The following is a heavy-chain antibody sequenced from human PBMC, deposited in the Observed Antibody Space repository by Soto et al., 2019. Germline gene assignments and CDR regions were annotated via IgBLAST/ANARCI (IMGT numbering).Heavy chain of an antibody. J-gene: IGHJ4*02. CDR2: ISYGGGTT. V-gene: IGHV3-23*01. CDR1: GVTFSSYA. D-gene: IGHD3-22*01. CDR3: AKNPGYYYDSTGYHFDY. Sequence: PGGSLRLSCVASGVTFSSYAMSWVRQAPGKGLEWVSAISYGGGTTYYADSVKGRFTISRDNSKNTLYLQMNSLRAEDTAVYYCAKNPGYYYDSTGYHFDYWGQGTLVTVSS.